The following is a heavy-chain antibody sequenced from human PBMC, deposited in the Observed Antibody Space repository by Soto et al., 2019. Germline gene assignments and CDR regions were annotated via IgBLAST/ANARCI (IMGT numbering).Heavy chain of an antibody. CDR2: ISYDGSNK. V-gene: IGHV3-30-3*01. D-gene: IGHD2-2*01. CDR1: GFTFSSYA. Sequence: ALRLSCAASGFTFSSYAMHWVRQAPGKGLEWVAVISYDGSNKYYADSVKGRFTISRDNSKNTLYLQMNSLRAEDTAVYYCARGYCSSTSRPPDFDYWGQGTLVTVSS. CDR3: ARGYCSSTSRPPDFDY. J-gene: IGHJ4*02.